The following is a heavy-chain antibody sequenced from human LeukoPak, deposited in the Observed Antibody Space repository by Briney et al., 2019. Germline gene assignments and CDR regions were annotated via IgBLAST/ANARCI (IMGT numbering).Heavy chain of an antibody. Sequence: SETLSLTCTVSGGSISSYYWSWIRQPPGKGLEWIGYIYYSGSTNYNPSLKSRVTISVDTSKNQFSLKLSSVTAADTAVYYCAREGVYCSSTSRYTRGLMRGIGWFDPWGQGTLVTVSS. CDR2: IYYSGST. CDR3: AREGVYCSSTSRYTRGLMRGIGWFDP. V-gene: IGHV4-59*01. J-gene: IGHJ5*02. D-gene: IGHD2-2*02. CDR1: GGSISSYY.